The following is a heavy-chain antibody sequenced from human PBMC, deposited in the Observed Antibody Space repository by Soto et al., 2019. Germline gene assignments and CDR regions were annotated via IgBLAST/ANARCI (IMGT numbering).Heavy chain of an antibody. CDR3: VKDRDCTRTTCPDGYSGMDV. CDR1: GFSFEDYA. V-gene: IGHV3-9*01. J-gene: IGHJ6*02. Sequence: LRLSCAASGFSFEDYAMHWVRQGPGKGLEWVAGISRNSGRIDHADSVKGRFTISRDNAWNSLYLQMSSLRPEDTALYYCVKDRDCTRTTCPDGYSGMDVWGQGTTVTVSS. CDR2: ISRNSGRI. D-gene: IGHD2-2*01.